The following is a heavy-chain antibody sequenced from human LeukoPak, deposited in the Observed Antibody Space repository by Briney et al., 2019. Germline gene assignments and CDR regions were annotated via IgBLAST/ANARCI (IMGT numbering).Heavy chain of an antibody. CDR3: AKDLAGCSDS. D-gene: IGHD2-8*01. CDR2: ITGSGGST. Sequence: GGSLRLSCAASGFTFSSFPMTWVRLAPGKGLEWVSTITGSGGSTYYAESVKGRFTISRDNSKNTLYLQMNSLRGEDTALYYCAKDLAGCSDSWGQGTLVTVPS. CDR1: GFTFSSFP. J-gene: IGHJ4*02. V-gene: IGHV3-23*01.